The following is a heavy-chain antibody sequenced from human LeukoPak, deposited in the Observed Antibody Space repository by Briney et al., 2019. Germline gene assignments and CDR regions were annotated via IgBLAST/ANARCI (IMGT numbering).Heavy chain of an antibody. D-gene: IGHD7-27*01. J-gene: IGHJ3*02. CDR1: GFTVSSNY. Sequence: TRRSLRLSCAASGFTVSSNYMSWVRQAPGKGLEWVSVIYSDDSTYYADPVKGRFTISRDNSKNTLYLQMNSLRVEDTAVYYCARDQELTGDPDAFDIWGQGTMVAVS. CDR2: IYSDDST. V-gene: IGHV3-66*01. CDR3: ARDQELTGDPDAFDI.